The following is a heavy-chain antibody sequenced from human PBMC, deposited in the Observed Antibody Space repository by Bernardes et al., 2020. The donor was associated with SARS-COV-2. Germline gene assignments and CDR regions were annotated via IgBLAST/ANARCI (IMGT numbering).Heavy chain of an antibody. J-gene: IGHJ4*02. CDR1: GFSLTTSGVG. CDR3: AHLYYYGSGTYLDY. D-gene: IGHD3-10*01. Sequence: SGPTLVKPTQTLTLTCTFSGFSLTTSGVGVGWIRQPPGKSLEWLAIIYWDDDKRYSPSLKSRLTITKDTSKNQVVLAMTNMDPVDTATYYCAHLYYYGSGTYLDYWGQGILVTVSS. CDR2: IYWDDDK. V-gene: IGHV2-5*02.